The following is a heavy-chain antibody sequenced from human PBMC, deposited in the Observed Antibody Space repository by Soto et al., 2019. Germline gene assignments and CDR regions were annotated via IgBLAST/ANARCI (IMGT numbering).Heavy chain of an antibody. CDR3: AGLANIVDNNY. CDR2: IYPGDSDT. CDR1: GYIFTSYW. V-gene: IGHV5-51*01. Sequence: RGESLKISCQGSGYIFTSYWIGLVRQMPGKGLEWMGIIYPGDSDTRYSPSFQGQVTLSADKSISTAYLPGSSLTASDTAMYHFAGLANIVDNNYWGPGTQVTVAA. J-gene: IGHJ4*01. D-gene: IGHD1-26*01.